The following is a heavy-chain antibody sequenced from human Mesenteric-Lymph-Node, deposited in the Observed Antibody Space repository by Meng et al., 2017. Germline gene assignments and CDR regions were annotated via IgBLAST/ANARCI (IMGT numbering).Heavy chain of an antibody. D-gene: IGHD1-20*01. CDR1: GLTFSDYY. J-gene: IGHJ4*02. V-gene: IGHV3-11*01. CDR3: ARDTHNWNV. CDR2: ISNSGTTI. Sequence: GGSLRLSCAASGLTFSDYYMTWIRHAPGKGLEWLSYISNSGTTINYADSVKGRFTISRDNAKNSLYLQMNSLRAEDTAVYYCARDTHNWNVWGQGTLVTVSS.